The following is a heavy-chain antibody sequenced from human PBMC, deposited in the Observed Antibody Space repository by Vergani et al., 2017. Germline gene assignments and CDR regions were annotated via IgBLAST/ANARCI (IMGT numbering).Heavy chain of an antibody. J-gene: IGHJ3*02. V-gene: IGHV3-30*02. CDR1: GFTFSSYG. CDR3: AKVQLRFLEWLLEGAFDI. CDR2: IRYDGSNK. Sequence: QVQLVESGGGVVQPGGSLRLSCAASGFTFSSYGMHWVRQAPGKGLEWVAFIRYDGSNKYYADSVKGRFTISRDNSKNTLYLQMNSLRAEDTALYYCAKVQLRFLEWLLEGAFDIWGQGTMVTVSS. D-gene: IGHD3-3*01.